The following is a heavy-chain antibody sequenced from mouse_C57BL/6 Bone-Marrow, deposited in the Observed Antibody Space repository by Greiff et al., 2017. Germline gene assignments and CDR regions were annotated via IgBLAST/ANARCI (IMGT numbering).Heavy chain of an antibody. CDR3: ARVTTVQRDYAMDY. V-gene: IGHV5-15*01. CDR1: GFTFSDYG. CDR2: ISNLAYSI. Sequence: EVQLVESGGGLVQPGGSLKLSCAASGFTFSDYGMAWVRQAPRKGPEWVAFISNLAYSIYYADTVTGRFTISRENAKNTLYLEMSSLRSEDTAMYYCARVTTVQRDYAMDYWGQGTSVTVSS. D-gene: IGHD2-2*01. J-gene: IGHJ4*01.